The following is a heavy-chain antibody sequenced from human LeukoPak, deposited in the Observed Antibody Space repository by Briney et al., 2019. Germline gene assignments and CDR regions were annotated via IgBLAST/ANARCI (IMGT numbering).Heavy chain of an antibody. D-gene: IGHD3-22*01. CDR1: GGSFSGYY. V-gene: IGHV4-34*01. Sequence: SETLSLTCAVYGGSFSGYYWGWIRQPPGKGLEWIGEINHSGSTNYNPSLKSRVTISVDTSKNQFSLKLSSVTAADTAVYYCARIIFSGYYTYFDYWGQGTLVTVSS. CDR2: INHSGST. CDR3: ARIIFSGYYTYFDY. J-gene: IGHJ4*02.